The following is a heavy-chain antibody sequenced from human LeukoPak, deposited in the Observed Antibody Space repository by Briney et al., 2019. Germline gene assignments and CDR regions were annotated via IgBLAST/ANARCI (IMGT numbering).Heavy chain of an antibody. V-gene: IGHV3-53*01. D-gene: IGHD2-2*01. Sequence: GGSLRLSCAASGFTVSSNYMSWVRQAPGKGLEWVSVICSGGSTYYADSVKGRFTISRDNSKNTLYLQMNSLRAEDTAVYYCARCSSSGCASSPLAGYLYWGQGTLVTVSS. CDR1: GFTVSSNY. CDR2: ICSGGST. J-gene: IGHJ4*02. CDR3: ARCSSSGCASSPLAGYLY.